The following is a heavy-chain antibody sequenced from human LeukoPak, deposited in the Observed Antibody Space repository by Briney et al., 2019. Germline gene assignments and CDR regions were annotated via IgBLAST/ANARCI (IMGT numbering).Heavy chain of an antibody. CDR2: INPNSGGT. V-gene: IGHV1-2*02. CDR1: GYTFTGYY. Sequence: GASVKVSCKASGYTFTGYYMHWVRQAPGQGLEWMGWINPNSGGTNYAQKFQGRVTMTRDTSISTAYMELSRLRSDDTAVYYCARWYYYDSSGYPYWGQGTLVTVSS. J-gene: IGHJ4*02. D-gene: IGHD3-22*01. CDR3: ARWYYYDSSGYPY.